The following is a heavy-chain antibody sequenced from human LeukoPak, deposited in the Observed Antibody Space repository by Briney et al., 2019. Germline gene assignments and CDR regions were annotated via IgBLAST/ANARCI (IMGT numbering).Heavy chain of an antibody. V-gene: IGHV1-46*01. Sequence: ASVKVSCKASGYTFTSYYMHWVRQAPGQGLEWMGIINPSGGSTSYAQKFQGRVTMTRDMSTSTVYMELSSLRSEDTAVYYCARTSYHPWYYYDSSGYPTSHDAFDIWGQGTMVTVSS. J-gene: IGHJ3*02. D-gene: IGHD3-22*01. CDR3: ARTSYHPWYYYDSSGYPTSHDAFDI. CDR2: INPSGGST. CDR1: GYTFTSYY.